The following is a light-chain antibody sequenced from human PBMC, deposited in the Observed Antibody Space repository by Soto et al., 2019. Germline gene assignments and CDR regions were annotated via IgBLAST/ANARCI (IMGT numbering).Light chain of an antibody. Sequence: QSARTQPRSVSGAPGESGTISCTGTSSDVGGYNYVSWYQQHPGKAPKLMIYDVSKRPSGVPDRFSGSKSGNTASLTISGLQAEDEADYYCCSYAGSYTFGVFGTGTKVTVL. CDR3: CSYAGSYTFGV. J-gene: IGLJ1*01. V-gene: IGLV2-11*01. CDR1: SSDVGGYNY. CDR2: DVS.